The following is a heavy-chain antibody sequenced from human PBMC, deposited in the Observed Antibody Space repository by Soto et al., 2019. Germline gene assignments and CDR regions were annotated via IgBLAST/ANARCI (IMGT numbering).Heavy chain of an antibody. CDR1: GFTFSSYA. Sequence: EVQLLESGGGLVQPGGSLRLSCAASGFTFSSYAMSWVRQAPGKGLEWVLAISGSGGSTYYADSVKGRFTISRDNSKNTLYLQMNSLRAEDTAVYYCAKLPQPPTTHYDFWSGPSYGMDVWGQGTTVTVSS. J-gene: IGHJ6*02. V-gene: IGHV3-23*01. CDR2: ISGSGGST. D-gene: IGHD3-3*01. CDR3: AKLPQPPTTHYDFWSGPSYGMDV.